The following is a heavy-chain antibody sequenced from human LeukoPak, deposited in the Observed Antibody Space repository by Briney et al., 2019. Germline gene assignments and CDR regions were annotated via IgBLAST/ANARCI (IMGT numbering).Heavy chain of an antibody. J-gene: IGHJ4*02. CDR3: AREQVGAFNVSDY. Sequence: QPGGSLRLSCAASGFTFSSYWMSWVRQAPGKGLEWVANIKQDGSEKYYVDSVKGRFTISRDNAKNSLYLQMNSLRAEDTAVYYCAREQVGAFNVSDYWGQGTLVTVSS. CDR2: IKQDGSEK. D-gene: IGHD1-26*01. CDR1: GFTFSSYW. V-gene: IGHV3-7*01.